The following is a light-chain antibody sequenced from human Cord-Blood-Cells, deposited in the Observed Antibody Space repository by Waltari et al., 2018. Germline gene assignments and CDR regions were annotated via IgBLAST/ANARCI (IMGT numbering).Light chain of an antibody. Sequence: ALTQPASVSGSPGQSITISCTGTSSDVGSYKLVSCYQQHPDKAPKLMIYEGSKRPSGVSNRFSGSKSGNTPSLTISGLQAEDEADYYCCSYAGSSTWVFGGGTKLTVL. V-gene: IGLV2-23*01. CDR1: SSDVGSYKL. J-gene: IGLJ3*02. CDR2: EGS. CDR3: CSYAGSSTWV.